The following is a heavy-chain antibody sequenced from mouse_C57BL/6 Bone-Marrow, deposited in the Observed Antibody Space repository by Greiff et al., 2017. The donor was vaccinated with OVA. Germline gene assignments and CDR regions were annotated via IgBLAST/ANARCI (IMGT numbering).Heavy chain of an antibody. D-gene: IGHD4-1*01. CDR3: ARNCDSAY. V-gene: IGHV5-4*03. CDR1: GFTFSSYA. CDR2: ISDGGSYT. J-gene: IGHJ3*01. Sequence: DVMLVESGGGLVKPGGSLKLSCAASGFTFSSYAMSWVRPTPEKRLEWVATISDGGSYTYYPDNVKGRFTISRDNAKNNLYLQMSHLKSEDTAMYYCARNCDSAYWGQGTLVTVSA.